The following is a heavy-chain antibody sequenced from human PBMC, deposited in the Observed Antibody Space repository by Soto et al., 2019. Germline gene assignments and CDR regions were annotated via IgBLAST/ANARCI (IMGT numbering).Heavy chain of an antibody. J-gene: IGHJ4*02. CDR1: GFTFSSYA. CDR3: ARDGYDSSAADY. Sequence: GGSLRLSCAASGFTFSSYAMHWVRQAPGKGLEWVAVISYDGSNKYYADSVKGRFTISRDNSKNTLYLQMNSLRAEDTAVYYCARDGYDSSAADYWGQGTLVTVSS. V-gene: IGHV3-30-3*01. CDR2: ISYDGSNK. D-gene: IGHD3-22*01.